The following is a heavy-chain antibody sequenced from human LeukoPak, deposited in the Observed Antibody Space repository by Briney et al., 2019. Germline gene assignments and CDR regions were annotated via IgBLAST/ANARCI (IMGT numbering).Heavy chain of an antibody. CDR3: AREDSSSPYAFDI. CDR1: GGSISSSSYY. V-gene: IGHV4-39*07. J-gene: IGHJ3*02. D-gene: IGHD6-13*01. CDR2: IYYSGST. Sequence: PSETLSLTCTVSGGSISSSSYYWGWIRQPPGKGLEWIGSIYYSGSTYYNPSLKSRVTISVDTSKNQFSLKLSSVTAADTAVYYCAREDSSSPYAFDIWGQGTMVTVSS.